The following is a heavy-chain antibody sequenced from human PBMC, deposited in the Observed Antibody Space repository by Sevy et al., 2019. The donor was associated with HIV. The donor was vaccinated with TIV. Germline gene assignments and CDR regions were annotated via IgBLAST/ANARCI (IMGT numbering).Heavy chain of an antibody. J-gene: IGHJ6*02. V-gene: IGHV1-18*01. CDR3: AREVVTPGPDYGMDV. CDR1: NYNFFAYG. D-gene: IGHD3-22*01. CDR2: ISGFNGNT. Sequence: ASVKVSCKASNYNFFAYGFAWVRHAPGQGLEWMGWISGFNGNTNYAQKLRGRVTLTTDSSTSTAYMELRSLSSDDTAVYYCAREVVTPGPDYGMDVWGPGTTVTVSS.